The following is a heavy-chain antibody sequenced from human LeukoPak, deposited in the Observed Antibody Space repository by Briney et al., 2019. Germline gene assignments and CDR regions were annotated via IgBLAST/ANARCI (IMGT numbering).Heavy chain of an antibody. CDR1: GITLSNYG. J-gene: IGHJ4*02. Sequence: GGSLRLSCAVSGITLSNYGMSWVRQAPGKGLEWVAGISDSAGRTNYADSVKGRFTISRDNPKNTLYLQMNSLRAEDTAVYFCAKRGVVIRVILVGFHKEAYYFDSWGQGALVTVSS. CDR3: AKRGVVIRVILVGFHKEAYYFDS. D-gene: IGHD3-22*01. V-gene: IGHV3-23*01. CDR2: ISDSAGRT.